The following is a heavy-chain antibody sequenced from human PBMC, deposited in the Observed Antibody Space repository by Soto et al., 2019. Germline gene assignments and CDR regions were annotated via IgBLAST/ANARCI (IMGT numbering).Heavy chain of an antibody. V-gene: IGHV3-30*18. CDR2: ISYDGSNK. D-gene: IGHD1-7*01. CDR3: AKMRRDNWNYGGYYYGMDV. CDR1: GFTFSSYG. Sequence: QVQLVESGGGVVQPGRSLRLSCAASGFTFSSYGMHWVRQAPGKGLEWVAVISYDGSNKYYADSVKGRFTISRDNSKNTLYLQMNSLRAEDTAVYYCAKMRRDNWNYGGYYYGMDVWGQGTTVTVSS. J-gene: IGHJ6*02.